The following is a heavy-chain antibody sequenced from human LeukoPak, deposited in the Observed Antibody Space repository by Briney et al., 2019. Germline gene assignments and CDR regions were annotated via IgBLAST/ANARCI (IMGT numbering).Heavy chain of an antibody. J-gene: IGHJ4*02. CDR3: TTDPALFGAFRSY. D-gene: IGHD3-10*01. CDR1: GFIFSNAW. V-gene: IGHV3-15*01. CDR2: IKRKTDGGTT. Sequence: GGSLRLSCAASGFIFSNAWMSWVRQAPGKGLEWVGHIKRKTDGGTTDYAAPVKGRFTISRDDSKNTLYLQMNSLKTEDTAVYYCTTDPALFGAFRSYWGQGTLVTVSS.